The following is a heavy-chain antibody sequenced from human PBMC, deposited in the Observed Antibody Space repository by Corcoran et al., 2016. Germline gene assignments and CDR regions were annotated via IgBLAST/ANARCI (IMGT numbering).Heavy chain of an antibody. Sequence: QVQLVQSGAEVKKPGSSVKVSCKASGGTFSSYAISWVRQAPGQGLEWMGGIIPIFGTANYAQKFQGRVTITADESTSTAYMELSSLSSEDTAVYECARAGGQQLVQDQYYYYGMDVWGQGTTVTVSS. CDR1: GGTFSSYA. D-gene: IGHD6-13*01. J-gene: IGHJ6*02. CDR2: IIPIFGTA. CDR3: ARAGGQQLVQDQYYYYGMDV. V-gene: IGHV1-69*01.